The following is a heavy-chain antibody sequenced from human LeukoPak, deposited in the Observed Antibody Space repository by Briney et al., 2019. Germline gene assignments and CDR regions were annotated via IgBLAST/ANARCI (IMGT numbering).Heavy chain of an antibody. Sequence: GGSLRLSCAASGFTFDDYGRKWVRRAPGKGLEWVSSISSSSSYIYYADSVKGRFTISRDNAKNSLYLQMNSLRAEDTAVYYCARSSSNYLDYWGQGTLVTVSS. J-gene: IGHJ4*02. CDR2: ISSSSSYI. D-gene: IGHD1-26*01. CDR1: GFTFDDYG. CDR3: ARSSSNYLDY. V-gene: IGHV3-21*01.